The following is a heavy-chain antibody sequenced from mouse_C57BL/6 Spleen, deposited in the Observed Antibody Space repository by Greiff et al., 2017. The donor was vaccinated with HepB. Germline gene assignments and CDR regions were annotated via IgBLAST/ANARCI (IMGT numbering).Heavy chain of an antibody. D-gene: IGHD1-1*01. Sequence: EVQGVESGGGLVKPGGSLKLSCAASGFTFSSYAMSWVRQTPEKRLEWVATISDGGSYTYYPDNVKGRFTISRDNAKNNLYLQMSHLKSEDTAMYYCARVITTGNWYFDVWGTGTTVTVSS. J-gene: IGHJ1*03. CDR3: ARVITTGNWYFDV. CDR1: GFTFSSYA. CDR2: ISDGGSYT. V-gene: IGHV5-4*01.